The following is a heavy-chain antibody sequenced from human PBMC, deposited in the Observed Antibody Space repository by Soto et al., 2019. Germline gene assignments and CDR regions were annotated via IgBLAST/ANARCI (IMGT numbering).Heavy chain of an antibody. Sequence: QLQLVQSGAEVKKPGSSVKVSCKASGGAFSSYGVNWVRQAPGEGLEWMGGIIPVVGTANYAQKFQGRVTITADESTGIAYMELSSLRSEDTAVYYCARRFGSFYGMDVWGQGSTVTVSS. V-gene: IGHV1-69*01. CDR1: GGAFSSYG. D-gene: IGHD3-10*01. CDR3: ARRFGSFYGMDV. J-gene: IGHJ6*01. CDR2: IIPVVGTA.